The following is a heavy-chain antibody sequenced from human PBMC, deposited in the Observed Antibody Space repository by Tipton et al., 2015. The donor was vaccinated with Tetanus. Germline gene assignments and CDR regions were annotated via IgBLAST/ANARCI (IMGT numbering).Heavy chain of an antibody. J-gene: IGHJ6*02. CDR1: GGSISSSSYY. V-gene: IGHV4-39*07. D-gene: IGHD4-23*01. CDR2: IYYSGST. CDR3: ARRDGGNYYYYGMDV. Sequence: LRLSCTVSGGSISSSSYYWGWIRQPPGKGLEWIGSIYYSGSTYYNPSLKSRVTISVDTSKNQFSLKLSSVTAADTAVYYCARRDGGNYYYYGMDVWGQGTTVTVSS.